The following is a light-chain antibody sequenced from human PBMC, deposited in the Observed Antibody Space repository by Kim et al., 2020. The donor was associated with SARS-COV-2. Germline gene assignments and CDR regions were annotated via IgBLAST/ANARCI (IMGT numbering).Light chain of an antibody. CDR3: QQSYSTPWT. CDR1: QSISSY. Sequence: DIQMTQSPSSLSASVGDRVTITCRASQSISSYLNWYQQKPGEAPNLLIYATFSLQSGVPSRFSGSGSATDFTLTISSLQPEDFATYYCQQSYSTPWTFGQGTKVEIK. CDR2: ATF. J-gene: IGKJ1*01. V-gene: IGKV1-39*01.